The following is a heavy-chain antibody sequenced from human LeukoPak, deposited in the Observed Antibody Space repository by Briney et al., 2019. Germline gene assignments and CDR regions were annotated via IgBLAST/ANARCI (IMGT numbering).Heavy chain of an antibody. CDR2: IRYDGSNK. CDR1: GFTFSSYG. V-gene: IGHV3-30*02. D-gene: IGHD3-10*01. CDR3: VQGTRRGAITMVRGVIGKSYYFDS. J-gene: IGHJ4*02. Sequence: GGSLRLSCAASGFTFSSYGMHWVRQAPGKGLEWVAFIRYDGSNKYYADSVKGRFTISRDNSKNTLYLQMNSLRAADTALYYCVQGTRRGAITMVRGVIGKSYYFDSWGQGTLVTVSS.